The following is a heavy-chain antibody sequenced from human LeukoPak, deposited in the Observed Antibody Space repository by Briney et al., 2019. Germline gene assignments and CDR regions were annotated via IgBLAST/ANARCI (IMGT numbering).Heavy chain of an antibody. J-gene: IGHJ3*02. CDR3: ARVGYYARAFDI. CDR2: IYYSGST. Sequence: SETLSLTCTVSGGSISSYYWSWIRQPPGKGLECIGYIYYSGSTNYNPSLKGRVTISVDTSKNQFSLKLSSVTAADTAVYYCARVGYYARAFDIWGQGTMVTVSS. V-gene: IGHV4-59*01. CDR1: GGSISSYY. D-gene: IGHD3-10*01.